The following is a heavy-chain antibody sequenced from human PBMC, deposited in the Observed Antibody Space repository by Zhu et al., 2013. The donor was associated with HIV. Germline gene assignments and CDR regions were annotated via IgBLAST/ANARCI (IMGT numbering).Heavy chain of an antibody. Sequence: QVQLQEWGPGLVKPSETLSLTCTVSGGSISSYYWSWIRQPPGKGLEWIGYIYYSGSTNYNPSLKSRVTISVDTSKNQFSLKLSSVTAADTAVYYCARGSAYDILTGYGYFDYWGQGTLVTVSS. CDR2: IYYSGST. CDR1: GGSISSYY. V-gene: IGHV4-59*01. J-gene: IGHJ4*02. D-gene: IGHD3-9*01. CDR3: ARGSAYDILTGYGYFDY.